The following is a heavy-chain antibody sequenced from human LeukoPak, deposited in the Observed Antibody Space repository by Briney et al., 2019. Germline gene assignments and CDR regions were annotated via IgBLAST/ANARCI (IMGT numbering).Heavy chain of an antibody. V-gene: IGHV3-30*18. D-gene: IGHD6-19*01. Sequence: PGGSLRLSCAASGIXFSSYGMHWVRQAPGKGLEWVAVISYDGSKKYYADSVKGRFTISRDNSKNTLYLEMNSLRAEDTAVYYCAKRSMYASGWYGMDVWGQGTTVTVSS. J-gene: IGHJ6*02. CDR2: ISYDGSKK. CDR3: AKRSMYASGWYGMDV. CDR1: GIXFSSYG.